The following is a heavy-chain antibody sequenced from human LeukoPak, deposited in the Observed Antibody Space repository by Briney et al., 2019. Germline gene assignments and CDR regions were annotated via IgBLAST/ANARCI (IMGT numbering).Heavy chain of an antibody. J-gene: IGHJ3*02. CDR2: ISYDGSNK. Sequence: GGSLRLSCAASGFTFSSYAMHWVRQAPGKGLEWVAVISYDGSNKYYADSVKGRFTISRDNSKNTLYLQMNSLRAEDTAVYYCARESPARPDAFDIWGQGTMVTVSS. CDR3: ARESPARPDAFDI. D-gene: IGHD6-6*01. CDR1: GFTFSSYA. V-gene: IGHV3-30-3*01.